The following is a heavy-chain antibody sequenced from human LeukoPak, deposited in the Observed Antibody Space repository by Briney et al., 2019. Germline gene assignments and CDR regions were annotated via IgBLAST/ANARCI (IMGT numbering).Heavy chain of an antibody. V-gene: IGHV4-39*01. D-gene: IGHD6-6*01. Sequence: PSETLSLTCPVSGGSISTNDYYWDWIRQPPGMGLEYIGSIYYSGSTYYNPSLKSRVTISVDTSKNQFSLRLSSVTAADTAVYYCARHRGSSSLFDYWGQGTLVTVSS. CDR2: IYYSGST. J-gene: IGHJ4*02. CDR1: GGSISTNDYY. CDR3: ARHRGSSSLFDY.